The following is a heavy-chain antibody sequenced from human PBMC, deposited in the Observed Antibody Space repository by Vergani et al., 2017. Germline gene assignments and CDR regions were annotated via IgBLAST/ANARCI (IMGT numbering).Heavy chain of an antibody. CDR3: VRGGRGDHGDFWSRLGP. CDR2: IRYDGSNK. CDR1: GFTFSSYW. J-gene: IGHJ5*02. Sequence: VQLVESGGGLVQPGGSLRLSCAASGFTFSSYWMSWVRQAPGKGLEWVAFIRYDGSNKYYADSVKGRFTIYKDNTVDMLSLQMNSLRPDDTAVYYCVRGGRGDHGDFWSRLGPWGQGTRVIVSS. V-gene: IGHV3-30*02. D-gene: IGHD3-3*01.